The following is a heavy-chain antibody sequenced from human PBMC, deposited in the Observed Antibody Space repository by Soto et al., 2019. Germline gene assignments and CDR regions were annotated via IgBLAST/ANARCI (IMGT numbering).Heavy chain of an antibody. Sequence: QVQLVESGGGVVQPGRSLRLSCETSGFTFSHYGMHWVRQAPGKGLEWVALIAYDGSNKYYADSVKGRFAISRDNSKNTLYLELNRLRAEDTAVCYWATDLATVSTYYYYYARDVWGLGSTVTVSS. V-gene: IGHV3-30*03. CDR1: GFTFSHYG. CDR2: IAYDGSNK. J-gene: IGHJ6*02. CDR3: ATDLATVSTYYYYYARDV. D-gene: IGHD4-4*01.